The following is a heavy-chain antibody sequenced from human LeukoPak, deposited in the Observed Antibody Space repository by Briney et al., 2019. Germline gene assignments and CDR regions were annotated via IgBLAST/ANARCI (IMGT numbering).Heavy chain of an antibody. CDR1: GFTFSSYW. CDR3: ARDSTDYYDSSGYWTFDY. V-gene: IGHV3-7*01. CDR2: IKQDGSEK. D-gene: IGHD3-22*01. Sequence: GGSLRLSCAASGFTFSSYWMSWVRQAPGKGLEWVANIKQDGSEKYYVDSVKGRFTISRDNAKNSLYLQMNSLRAEDTAVYYCARDSTDYYDSSGYWTFDYWGQGTLVTVSS. J-gene: IGHJ4*02.